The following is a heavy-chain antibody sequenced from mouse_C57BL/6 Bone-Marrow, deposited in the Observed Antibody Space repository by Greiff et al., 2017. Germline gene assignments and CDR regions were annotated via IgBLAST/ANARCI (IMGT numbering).Heavy chain of an antibody. CDR2: IWWDDDK. CDR1: GFSLSTFGMG. D-gene: IGHD2-1*01. J-gene: IGHJ4*01. Sequence: QVTLKVSGPGILQPSQTLSLTCSFSGFSLSTFGMGVGWIRQPSGKGLEWLAHIWWDDDKYYNPALKSRLTISKDTSKNQVFLKIANVDTADTATYYCARIEVYYGNPLYAMDYWGQGTSVTVSS. CDR3: ARIEVYYGNPLYAMDY. V-gene: IGHV8-8*01.